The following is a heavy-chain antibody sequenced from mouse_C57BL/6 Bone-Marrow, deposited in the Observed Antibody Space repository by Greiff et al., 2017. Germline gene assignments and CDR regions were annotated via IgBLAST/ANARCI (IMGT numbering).Heavy chain of an antibody. CDR3: ARDDYGTAWFAY. CDR1: GFTFSDFY. J-gene: IGHJ3*01. V-gene: IGHV7-1*01. D-gene: IGHD1-1*02. Sequence: EVNVVESGGGLVQSGRSLILSCATSGFTFSDFYMEWVRQAPGKGLEWIAASRNKANDYTTEYSASVKGRFIVSRDTSQSILYLQMNALRAEDTAIYYCARDDYGTAWFAYWGQGTLVTVSA. CDR2: SRNKANDYTT.